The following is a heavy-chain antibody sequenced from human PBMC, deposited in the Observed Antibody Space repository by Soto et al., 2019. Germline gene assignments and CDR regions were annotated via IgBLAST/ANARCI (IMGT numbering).Heavy chain of an antibody. V-gene: IGHV4-39*01. CDR1: GDSISNSRFY. J-gene: IGHJ4*02. CDR2: IYHTGNA. Sequence: SETPSLTCSVSGDSISNSRFYWAWIRQPPGEGLEWIGSIYHTGNAYYNPSLKSRVTISVDTSKNQFSLKLTSVTAADAALYYCARLGGSYAVPHFDYWGQGTLVTVSS. CDR3: ARLGGSYAVPHFDY. D-gene: IGHD1-26*01.